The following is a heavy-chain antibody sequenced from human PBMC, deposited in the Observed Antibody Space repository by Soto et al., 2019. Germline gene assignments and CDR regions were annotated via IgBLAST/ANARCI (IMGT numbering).Heavy chain of an antibody. V-gene: IGHV3-23*01. CDR1: GFTLSSYA. CDR2: ISGSGGST. D-gene: IGHD6-13*01. CDR3: AKEEESAAGPGNFDY. J-gene: IGHJ4*02. Sequence: EVQLLESGGGVVQPGGSLRLSCAASGFTLSSYAMSWVRQPPGKGRVVVSAISGSGGSTYYADSVKGRSTISRDNSKNTLYLQMNSLRAEDTAVYYCAKEEESAAGPGNFDYWGQGTLVTVSS.